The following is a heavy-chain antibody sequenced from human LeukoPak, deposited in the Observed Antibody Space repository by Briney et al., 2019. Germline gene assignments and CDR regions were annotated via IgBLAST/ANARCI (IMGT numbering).Heavy chain of an antibody. CDR2: ITPILGIA. D-gene: IGHD5-18*01. CDR3: ARDRGTDIGSSYFDY. V-gene: IGHV1-69*04. CDR1: GGTFSSYA. J-gene: IGHJ4*02. Sequence: SVKVSCKASGGTFSSYAISWVRQAPGQGLEWMGRITPILGIANYAQKFQGRVTITADKSTSTAYMELSSLRSEDTAVYYCARDRGTDIGSSYFDYWGQGTLVTVSS.